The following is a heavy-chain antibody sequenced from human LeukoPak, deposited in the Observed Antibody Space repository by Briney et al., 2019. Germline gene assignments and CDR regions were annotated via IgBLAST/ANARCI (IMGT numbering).Heavy chain of an antibody. V-gene: IGHV3-11*04. CDR3: ARVLHKRNYDSSDYYGY. Sequence: GGSLRLSCAASGFTFSDDYMSWIRQAPGKGLEWVSYISSSGSTVYYADSVKGRFTISRDNAKNSLYLQMNSLRAEDTAVYYCARVLHKRNYDSSDYYGYWGQGTLVTVSS. CDR2: ISSSGSTV. CDR1: GFTFSDDY. J-gene: IGHJ4*02. D-gene: IGHD3-22*01.